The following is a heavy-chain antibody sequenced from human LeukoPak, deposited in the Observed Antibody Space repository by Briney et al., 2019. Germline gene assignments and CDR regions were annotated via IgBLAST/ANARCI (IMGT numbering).Heavy chain of an antibody. CDR1: GLCFSNYD. D-gene: IGHD6-19*01. J-gene: IGHJ4*02. Sequence: GRSLRLSCAASGLCFSNYDIHWVRQAPGKGLAWVPLISNDGSNNNYADSVRGRFNLSRDNSKNTLYLQMNSLTAEDTAVYYCAKVPLRSGWKVFDYWGQGTLVTVSS. CDR2: ISNDGSNN. CDR3: AKVPLRSGWKVFDY. V-gene: IGHV3-30*18.